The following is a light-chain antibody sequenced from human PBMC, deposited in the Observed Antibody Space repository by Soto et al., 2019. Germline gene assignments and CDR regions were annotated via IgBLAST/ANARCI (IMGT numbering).Light chain of an antibody. CDR2: DAS. CDR1: QSISSW. Sequence: DIQMTQSPSTLSASVGDRVTITCRASQSISSWLAWYQQKPGKAPKLLIYDASSLESGVQSTSSVSLSGTAFTLTISSLQPDDLATSYCQQYNSYWTFGQGTKV. J-gene: IGKJ1*01. V-gene: IGKV1-5*01. CDR3: QQYNSYWT.